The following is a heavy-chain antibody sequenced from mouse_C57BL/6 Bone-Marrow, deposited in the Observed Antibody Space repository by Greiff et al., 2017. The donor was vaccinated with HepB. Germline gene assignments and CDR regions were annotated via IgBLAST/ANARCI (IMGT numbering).Heavy chain of an antibody. Sequence: QVQLKESGAELAKPGASVKLSCKASGYTFTSYWMHWVKQRPGQGLEWIGYINPSSGYTKYNQKFKDKATLTADKSSSTAYMQLSSLTYEDSAVYYCARRYYGSSPHWYFDVWGTGTTVTVSS. CDR2: INPSSGYT. D-gene: IGHD1-1*01. V-gene: IGHV1-7*01. CDR1: GYTFTSYW. J-gene: IGHJ1*03. CDR3: ARRYYGSSPHWYFDV.